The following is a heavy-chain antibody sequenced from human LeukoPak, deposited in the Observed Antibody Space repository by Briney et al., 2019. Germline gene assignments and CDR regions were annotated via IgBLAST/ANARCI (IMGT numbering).Heavy chain of an antibody. CDR2: LDPSGGST. CDR3: AREGVAITASGRGAFDI. J-gene: IGHJ3*02. Sequence: ASVKVSCKASGYTFTSNYIHWVRQAPGQGLEWMGILDPSGGSTSCAQKFQGRVTMTRDTSTSTVYMDLSSLTSEDTGVYYCAREGVAITASGRGAFDIWGQGAMVTVSS. CDR1: GYTFTSNY. D-gene: IGHD5-12*01. V-gene: IGHV1-46*01.